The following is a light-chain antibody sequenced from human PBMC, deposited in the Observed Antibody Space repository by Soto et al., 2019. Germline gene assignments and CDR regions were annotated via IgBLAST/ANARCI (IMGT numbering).Light chain of an antibody. CDR1: QGIRNY. CDR2: GAT. V-gene: IGKV1-9*01. J-gene: IGKJ2*01. CDR3: QQLNSSPRT. Sequence: DIQLTQSPSFLSASVGDRVTITCRASQGIRNYLAWYQQKPGKAPTVVIYGATTLQSGVPSRFSGSGSGTEFTLTISSLQTEDSATYYCQQLNSSPRTFGQGTKLEIK.